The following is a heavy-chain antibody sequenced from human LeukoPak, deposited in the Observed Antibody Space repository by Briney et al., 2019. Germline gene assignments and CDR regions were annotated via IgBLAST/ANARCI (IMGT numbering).Heavy chain of an antibody. V-gene: IGHV1-2*02. J-gene: IGHJ4*02. CDR1: GYTFTGYY. CDR2: INPNGGGT. Sequence: SVKVPCKASGYTFTGYYMHWVRQAPGQGLEWMGCINPNGGGTDYAQKFRGRVTMTRDTSISTAYMELSSLRSDDTALYYCARGTKVTIFKMDYWGQGTLVTVSS. CDR3: ARGTKVTIFKMDY. D-gene: IGHD3-9*01.